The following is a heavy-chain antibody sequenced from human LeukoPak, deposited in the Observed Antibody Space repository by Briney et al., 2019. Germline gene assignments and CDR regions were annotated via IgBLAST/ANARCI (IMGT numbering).Heavy chain of an antibody. V-gene: IGHV3-74*01. CDR2: MNSDGSST. Sequence: GGSLRLSCAASGFTFSSYWMHWVRQAPGKGLAWVARMNSDGSSTNYADSVKGRFTISRDNAKNTLYLQMNSPRVEDTAVYYCARGTSRPVGNFDLWGRGTLVTVSS. CDR3: ARGTSRPVGNFDL. J-gene: IGHJ2*01. D-gene: IGHD1-26*01. CDR1: GFTFSSYW.